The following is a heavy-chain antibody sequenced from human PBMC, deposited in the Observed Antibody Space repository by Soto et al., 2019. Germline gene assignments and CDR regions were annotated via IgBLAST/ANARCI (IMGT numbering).Heavy chain of an antibody. D-gene: IGHD6-19*01. CDR2: ISAYNGNT. V-gene: IGHV1-18*01. CDR1: GYTFTSYG. CDR3: ARVEDPAVAGTGPYFFFDY. Sequence: GASVKVSCKASGYTFTSYGISWVRQAPGQGLEWMGWISAYNGNTNYAQKLQGRVTMTTDTSTSTAYMELRSLRSDDTAVYYCARVEDPAVAGTGPYFFFDYWGQGTLVTVSS. J-gene: IGHJ4*02.